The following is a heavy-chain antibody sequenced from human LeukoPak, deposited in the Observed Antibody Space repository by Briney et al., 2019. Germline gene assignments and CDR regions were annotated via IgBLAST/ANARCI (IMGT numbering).Heavy chain of an antibody. CDR1: GFTFSTYW. Sequence: GGSLRLSCAASGFTFSTYWRSWVRQAPGKGLEWVANIKQDGSEKYYLDSVKGRFTISRDNAKNSLYLQMNSLRAEDTAVYFCTREAAAGIDYWGQGNLVTASS. V-gene: IGHV3-7*01. CDR2: IKQDGSEK. J-gene: IGHJ4*02. D-gene: IGHD6-13*01. CDR3: TREAAAGIDY.